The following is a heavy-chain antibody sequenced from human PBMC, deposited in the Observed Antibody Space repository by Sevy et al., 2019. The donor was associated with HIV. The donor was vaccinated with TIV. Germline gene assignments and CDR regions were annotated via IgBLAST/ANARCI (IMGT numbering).Heavy chain of an antibody. D-gene: IGHD6-19*01. CDR3: AAVDGTDILGYCFEF. CDR2: IHYRGTT. J-gene: IGHJ4*02. V-gene: IGHV4-4*02. CDR1: GLSISGSYW. Sequence: SETLSLTCDVSGLSISGSYWWSWVRQPPGKGLEWIGDIHYRGTTNYNPSLKSRVTISVDNSKNQCSLKVSSVTAADSAVYFCAAVDGTDILGYCFEFWGQGTLVTVSS.